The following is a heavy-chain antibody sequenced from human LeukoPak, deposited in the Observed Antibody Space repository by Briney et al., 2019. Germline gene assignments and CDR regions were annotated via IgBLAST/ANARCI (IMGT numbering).Heavy chain of an antibody. CDR3: AKVSRGIVAAMDV. V-gene: IGHV3-23*01. CDR2: ITGSGGPT. J-gene: IGHJ6*03. D-gene: IGHD6-25*01. CDR1: GFNFSSFA. Sequence: GGSLRLSCAASGFNFSSFAMSWVRQAPGKGLEGVAAITGSGGPTYYADSVKGRFTISRDNSKNTLYLQMNSLRAEDTAVYYCAKVSRGIVAAMDVWGKGTTVTVSS.